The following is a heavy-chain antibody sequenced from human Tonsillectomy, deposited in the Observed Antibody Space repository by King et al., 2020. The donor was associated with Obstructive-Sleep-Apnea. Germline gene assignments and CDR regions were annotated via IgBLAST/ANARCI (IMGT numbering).Heavy chain of an antibody. CDR1: GGSIGNYY. D-gene: IGHD5-12*01. J-gene: IGHJ4*02. CDR3: ARHRGVEDYGGYGDYFDY. Sequence: QLQESGPGLVKPSETLSLTCTVSGGSIGNYYWSWIRQPPGKGLEWIGYMYYSGNTNFNPSLKSRVTISADTSKIQFSLRLSSVTAADTAVYYCARHRGVEDYGGYGDYFDYWGQGTLVTVSS. CDR2: MYYSGNT. V-gene: IGHV4-59*08.